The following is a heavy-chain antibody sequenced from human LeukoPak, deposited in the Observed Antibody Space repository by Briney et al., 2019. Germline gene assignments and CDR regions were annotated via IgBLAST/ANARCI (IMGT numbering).Heavy chain of an antibody. J-gene: IGHJ4*02. CDR1: GYTFTNYY. Sequence: GASVKVSCKASGYTFTNYYIHWVRLAPGQGLEWMGIINPSGGSADYAQRLQDRVTMTRDTSTSAVYMELSSLRSEDTAVYYCARESPQRSGYSYPHWGQGTLVTVSS. D-gene: IGHD5-18*01. CDR3: ARESPQRSGYSYPH. V-gene: IGHV1-46*04. CDR2: INPSGGSA.